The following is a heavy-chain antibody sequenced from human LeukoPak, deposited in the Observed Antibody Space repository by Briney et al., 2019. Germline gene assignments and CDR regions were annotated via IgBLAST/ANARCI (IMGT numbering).Heavy chain of an antibody. V-gene: IGHV3-33*01. CDR3: AREPFDGSGDTFDI. J-gene: IGHJ3*02. CDR2: IWYDGSQR. CDR1: GFANKKCG. Sequence: GGSLRLSCTPSGFANKKCGIHWVRQAPGKGLEWVAMIWYDGSQRYYADSVKGRFTVSGDYSDNTFYLEANNLRDDDTALYYCAREPFDGSGDTFDIRGQGTMVTVSS. D-gene: IGHD3-10*01.